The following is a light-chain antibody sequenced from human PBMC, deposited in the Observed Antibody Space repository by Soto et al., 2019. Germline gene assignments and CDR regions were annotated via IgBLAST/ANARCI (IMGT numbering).Light chain of an antibody. Sequence: DIQLTQSPSSLSASVGDRVTITCRASQDIKNYLNWYQQKPGQAPKLLIYTTSSLQSGVSSRFSGSGSGTGFTLTISSLQPEDFATYYCQESYSIRGFTFGPGTKVDIK. CDR1: QDIKNY. CDR3: QESYSIRGFT. J-gene: IGKJ3*01. CDR2: TTS. V-gene: IGKV1-39*01.